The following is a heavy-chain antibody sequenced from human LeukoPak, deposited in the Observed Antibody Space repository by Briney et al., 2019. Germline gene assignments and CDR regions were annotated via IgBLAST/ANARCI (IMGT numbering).Heavy chain of an antibody. J-gene: IGHJ4*02. V-gene: IGHV1-46*01. CDR1: GHTFTSYY. CDR3: ARDSDTAIIDY. CDR2: INPSGGST. D-gene: IGHD5-18*01. Sequence: ASVKVSGKASGHTFTSYYMHWVRQAPGQGLEWMGIINPSGGSTSYAQKFQGRVTMTRDTSTSTVYMELSSLRSEDTAVYYCARDSDTAIIDYWGQGTLVTVSS.